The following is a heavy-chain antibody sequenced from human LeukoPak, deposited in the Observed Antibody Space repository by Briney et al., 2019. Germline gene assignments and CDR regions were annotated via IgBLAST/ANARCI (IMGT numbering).Heavy chain of an antibody. V-gene: IGHV3-48*04. J-gene: IGHJ6*02. D-gene: IGHD4-17*01. CDR3: ARDVTPDDGDYYGMDV. Sequence: LTGGSLRLSCAASGFTFSSYSMNWVRQAPGKGLEWVSYISSSSSTIYYADSVKGRFTISRDNAKNSLYLQMNSLRAEDTAVYYCARDVTPDDGDYYGMDVWGQGTTVTVSS. CDR2: ISSSSSTI. CDR1: GFTFSSYS.